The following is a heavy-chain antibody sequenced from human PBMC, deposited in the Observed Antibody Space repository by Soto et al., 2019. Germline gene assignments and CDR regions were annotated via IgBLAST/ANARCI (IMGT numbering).Heavy chain of an antibody. CDR2: TRNKANSYTT. Sequence: GGSLRLSCAASGFTFSDHYMDWVRQAPGKGLEWVGRTRNKANSYTTEYAASVKGRFTISRDDSKNSLYLQMNSLKTEDTAVYYCARVVGTTKSRVWRYFDYWGQGTLVTVSS. D-gene: IGHD1-7*01. CDR1: GFTFSDHY. CDR3: ARVVGTTKSRVWRYFDY. J-gene: IGHJ4*02. V-gene: IGHV3-72*01.